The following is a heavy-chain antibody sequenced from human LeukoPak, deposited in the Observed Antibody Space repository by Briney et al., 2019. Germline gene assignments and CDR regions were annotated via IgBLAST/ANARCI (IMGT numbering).Heavy chain of an antibody. V-gene: IGHV4-59*01. D-gene: IGHD5-18*01. CDR1: GGSISSYY. J-gene: IGHJ6*02. CDR3: ARGGYSYGSFYYYYGMDV. CDR2: IYYSGST. Sequence: SETLSLTCTVSGGSISSYYWSWIRQPPGKGLEWIGYIYYSGSTNYNPSLKSRVTISVDTSMNQFSLKLSSVTAADTAVYYCARGGYSYGSFYYYYGMDVWGQGTTVTVSS.